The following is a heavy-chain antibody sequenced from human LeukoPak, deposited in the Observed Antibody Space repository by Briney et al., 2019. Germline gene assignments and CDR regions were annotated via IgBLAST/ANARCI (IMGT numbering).Heavy chain of an antibody. CDR2: ISSSSSTI. J-gene: IGHJ1*01. D-gene: IGHD3-22*01. CDR1: GFTFSSYS. Sequence: GGSLRLSCAASGFTFSSYSMNWVRQAPGKGLEWVSYISSSSSTIYYADSVKGRFTISRDNSKNTLYLQMNSLRAEDTAVYYCAKDGGYYYDSSGYYYVGYFQHWGQGTLVTVSS. V-gene: IGHV3-48*01. CDR3: AKDGGYYYDSSGYYYVGYFQH.